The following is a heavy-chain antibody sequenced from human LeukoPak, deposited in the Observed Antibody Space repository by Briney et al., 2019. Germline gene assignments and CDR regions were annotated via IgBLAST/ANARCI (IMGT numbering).Heavy chain of an antibody. CDR1: GFSFSSYG. D-gene: IGHD6-6*01. CDR2: IQNNGVNE. CDR3: ARDVNLRQLVD. Sequence: PGRSLRLSCAASGFSFSSYGMHWGRQAPGKGLQWVAHIQNNGVNEHYADSVKGRFTISRDNSMGTLFLQMNSLRSDDTAVYFCARDVNLRQLVDWGQGTLVIVSS. V-gene: IGHV3-30*19. J-gene: IGHJ4*02.